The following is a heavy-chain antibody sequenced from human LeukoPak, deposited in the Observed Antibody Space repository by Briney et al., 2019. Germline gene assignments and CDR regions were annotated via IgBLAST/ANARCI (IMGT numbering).Heavy chain of an antibody. CDR1: GFTFSSYS. V-gene: IGHV3-21*01. CDR2: ISSSSSYI. J-gene: IGHJ3*02. CDR3: ARDKCSGGSCFLPDI. D-gene: IGHD2-15*01. Sequence: GGSLRLSCAASGFTFSSYSMNWVRQAPGKGLEWVSSISSSSSYIYYADSLKGRVTISRDNAKNSLYLQMTSRRDEDTAVYYCARDKCSGGSCFLPDIWGQGTMVTVSS.